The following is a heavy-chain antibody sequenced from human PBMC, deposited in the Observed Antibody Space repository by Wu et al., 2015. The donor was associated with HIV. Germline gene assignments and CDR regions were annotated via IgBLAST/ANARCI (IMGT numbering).Heavy chain of an antibody. V-gene: IGHV1-8*01. CDR1: GYIFTENF. J-gene: IGHJ5*02. D-gene: IGHD3-22*01. Sequence: QVQMVQSGTQVKKTGASVTISCKTSGYIFTENFINWVRQVPGKGLEWMGWMNPNSGNTGYAQKFQGRVTMTRNTSIGTAYMELSSLRSEDTALYYCARAPSRYYPPWGQGTLVTVSS. CDR3: ARAPSRYYPP. CDR2: MNPNSGNT.